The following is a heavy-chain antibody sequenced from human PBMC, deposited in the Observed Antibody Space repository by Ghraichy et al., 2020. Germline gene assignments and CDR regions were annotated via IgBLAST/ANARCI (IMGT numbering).Heavy chain of an antibody. J-gene: IGHJ4*02. CDR2: IYYSGST. Sequence: SETLSLTCTVSGGSVSSGSYYWSWIRQPPGKGLEWIGYIYYSGSTNYNPSLKSRVTISVDTSKNQFSLKLSSVTAADTAVYYCARETNYYDSSGPFDYWGQGTLVTVSS. CDR1: GGSVSSGSYY. D-gene: IGHD3-22*01. V-gene: IGHV4-61*01. CDR3: ARETNYYDSSGPFDY.